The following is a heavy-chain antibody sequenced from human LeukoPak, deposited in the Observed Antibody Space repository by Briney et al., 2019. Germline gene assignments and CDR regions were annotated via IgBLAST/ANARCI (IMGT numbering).Heavy chain of an antibody. CDR1: GFTFNGYA. Sequence: GGSLRLSCIASGFTFNGYAMSWVRQSPGKGLEWVSGITGSGGSAYYTDSVKGRFTISRDNSKNTLYLQMNSLRAEDTAVYYCAKGRCSGGSCYGRGFDYWGQGTLVTVSS. J-gene: IGHJ4*02. CDR2: ITGSGGSA. D-gene: IGHD2-15*01. V-gene: IGHV3-23*01. CDR3: AKGRCSGGSCYGRGFDY.